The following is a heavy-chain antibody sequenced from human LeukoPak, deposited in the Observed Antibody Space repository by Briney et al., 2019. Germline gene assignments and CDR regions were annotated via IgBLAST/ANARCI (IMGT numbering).Heavy chain of an antibody. CDR3: AKRYSRAVAGFPYYFDY. CDR2: ISSSSSYI. D-gene: IGHD6-19*01. Sequence: GGSLRLSCAASGFTFSSYSMNWVRQAPGKGLEWVSSISSSSSYIYYADSVKGRFTISRDNAKNSLYLQMNSLRAEDTAVYYCAKRYSRAVAGFPYYFDYWGQGTLVTVSS. J-gene: IGHJ4*02. V-gene: IGHV3-21*01. CDR1: GFTFSSYS.